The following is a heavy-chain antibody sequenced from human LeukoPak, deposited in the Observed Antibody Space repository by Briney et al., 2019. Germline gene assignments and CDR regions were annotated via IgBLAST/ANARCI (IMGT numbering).Heavy chain of an antibody. V-gene: IGHV4-59*01. CDR3: ARAGHSSGWVNFDY. D-gene: IGHD6-19*01. J-gene: IGHJ4*02. CDR1: GRSISSYY. Sequence: PSETLSLTCTVSGRSISSYYWSWIRQPPGTGLEWIGYIYYSGSTNYNPSLKSRVTISVDTSKNQFSLKLSSVTAADTAVYYCARAGHSSGWVNFDYWGQGTLVTVSS. CDR2: IYYSGST.